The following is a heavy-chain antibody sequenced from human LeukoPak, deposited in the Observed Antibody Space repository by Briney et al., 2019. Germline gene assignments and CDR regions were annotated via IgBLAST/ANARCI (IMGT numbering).Heavy chain of an antibody. J-gene: IGHJ6*02. D-gene: IGHD2-15*01. V-gene: IGHV1-69*15. CDR2: IIPIFNTS. Sequence: SVKVSCKASEGTFSSYSINWVRQAPGQGLEWMGRIIPIFNTSTYAQNFQDRITITAEESTRTVYMELNSLTTDYTGIHYSTSAEKCGYQMLLYRLDVWGQGTTVIVS. CDR1: EGTFSSYS. CDR3: TSAEKCGYQMLLYRLDV.